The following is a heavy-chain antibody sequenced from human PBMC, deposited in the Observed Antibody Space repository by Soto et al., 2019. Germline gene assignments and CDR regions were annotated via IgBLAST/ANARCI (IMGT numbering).Heavy chain of an antibody. J-gene: IGHJ4*02. Sequence: ELQLVESGGGLVKPGGSLRLSCAASGFTFSTYSMNWVRQAPGKGLEWVSSIRSSSSYIYYADSVKGRFTISRDNATNSLYLQMNGLRAEDTAVYYFAREEGHSGYDLWGQGTLVTVSS. V-gene: IGHV3-21*01. D-gene: IGHD5-12*01. CDR3: AREEGHSGYDL. CDR1: GFTFSTYS. CDR2: IRSSSSYI.